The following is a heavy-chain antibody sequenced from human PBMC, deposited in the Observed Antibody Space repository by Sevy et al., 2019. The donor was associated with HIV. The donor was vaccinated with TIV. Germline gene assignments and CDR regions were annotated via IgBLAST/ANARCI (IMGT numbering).Heavy chain of an antibody. V-gene: IGHV3-7*01. CDR1: GFTLSSCW. Sequence: GGSLRLSCAASGFTLSSCWMSWVRQAPGKGLEWVANINQDGSAIDYVDSVKGRFTISRDNAKNSLYLQMNSLRADDTAIYYCARDLYSGSYHEDYWGQGTLVTVSS. D-gene: IGHD1-26*01. J-gene: IGHJ4*02. CDR3: ARDLYSGSYHEDY. CDR2: INQDGSAI.